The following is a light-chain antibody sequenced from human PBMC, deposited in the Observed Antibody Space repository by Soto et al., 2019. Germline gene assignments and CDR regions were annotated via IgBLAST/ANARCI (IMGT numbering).Light chain of an antibody. CDR1: QSLDRNY. CDR2: RAS. V-gene: IGKV3-20*01. CDR3: QQYGSSLPWT. Sequence: IVLPQSPGTLSLSPGERATLSCRASQSLDRNYFAWYLQKPGQTPRLLIYRASSRATGIPDRFSGSGSVTDFTLTISRLEHEDFAVYYCQQYGSSLPWTFGQGTKVEIK. J-gene: IGKJ1*01.